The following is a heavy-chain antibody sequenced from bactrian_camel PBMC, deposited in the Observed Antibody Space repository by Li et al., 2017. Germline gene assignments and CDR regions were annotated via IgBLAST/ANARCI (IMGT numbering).Heavy chain of an antibody. J-gene: IGHJ4*01. D-gene: IGHD5*01. CDR1: AGTFSLLS. V-gene: IGHV3S53*01. CDR3: AARYGGSEYGAERWLEPYEYNF. Sequence: QVQLVESGGGSVQAGGSLNLSCVVSAGTFSLLSLAWFRQPPGKEREGVAAFQRDGTISYAQSVEGRFTISMDANTLYLQMNDLRPDDTAMYYCAARYGGSEYGAERWLEPYEYNFWGQGTQVTVS. CDR2: FQRDGTI.